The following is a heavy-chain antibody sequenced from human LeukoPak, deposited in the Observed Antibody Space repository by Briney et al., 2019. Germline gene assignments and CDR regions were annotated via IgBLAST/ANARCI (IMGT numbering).Heavy chain of an antibody. CDR3: TRHDWGSDY. V-gene: IGHV3-73*01. CDR1: GFTFSGSA. CDR2: IRSKANSYAT. Sequence: GGSLRLSCAASGFTFSGSAMHWVRQASGKGLEWVGRIRSKANSYATAYAASVKGRFTISRDDSKNTVYLQMNSLKTEDTAVYYCTRHDWGSDYWGQGTLVTVSS. D-gene: IGHD7-27*01. J-gene: IGHJ4*02.